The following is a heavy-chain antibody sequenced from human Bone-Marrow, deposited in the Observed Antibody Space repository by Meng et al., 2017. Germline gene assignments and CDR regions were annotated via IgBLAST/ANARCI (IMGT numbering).Heavy chain of an antibody. CDR1: GFSFSSYA. V-gene: IGHV3-23*01. J-gene: IGHJ4*02. CDR2: LSGGGFTT. D-gene: IGHD1-26*01. Sequence: GESLKISCAASGFSFSSYAMSWVRHAPGKGLEWVSALSGGGFTTYYADSVKGRFTISRDNSKNTLYLQMNSLRAEDTAVYYCATPIVGATPTDYWGQGTLVTVSS. CDR3: ATPIVGATPTDY.